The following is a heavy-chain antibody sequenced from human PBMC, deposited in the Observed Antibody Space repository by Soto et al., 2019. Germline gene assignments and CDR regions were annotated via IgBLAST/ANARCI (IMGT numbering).Heavy chain of an antibody. V-gene: IGHV1-3*01. CDR2: INAGNGNT. CDR3: ARDAGYCSGGSCYSRGNWFDP. CDR1: GYTFTSYA. D-gene: IGHD2-15*01. J-gene: IGHJ5*02. Sequence: QVQLVQSGAEVKKPGASVKVSCKASGYTFTSYAMHWVRQAPGQRLEWMGWINAGNGNTKYSQKFLGRVTITRDTSASTAYMELSSLRSEDTAVYYCARDAGYCSGGSCYSRGNWFDPWGQGTLVTVSS.